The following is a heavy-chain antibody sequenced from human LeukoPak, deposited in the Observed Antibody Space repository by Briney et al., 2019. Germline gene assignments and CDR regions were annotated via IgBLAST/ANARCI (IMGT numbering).Heavy chain of an antibody. Sequence: GASVKVSCKASGYTFTSYAMHWVRQAPGQRLEWMGWINAGNGNTKYSQKFQGRVTITRDTSASTAYMELSSLRSEDTAVYYCASENYDILTGYYDRPGGYYYYYGMDVWGTGTTVTVSS. J-gene: IGHJ6*04. D-gene: IGHD3-9*01. CDR3: ASENYDILTGYYDRPGGYYYYYGMDV. V-gene: IGHV1-3*01. CDR1: GYTFTSYA. CDR2: INAGNGNT.